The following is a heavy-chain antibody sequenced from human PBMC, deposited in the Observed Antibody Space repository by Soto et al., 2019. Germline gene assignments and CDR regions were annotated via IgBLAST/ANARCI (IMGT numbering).Heavy chain of an antibody. V-gene: IGHV3-33*01. CDR3: ARDRDQLAGTLDY. Sequence: GGSLRLSCAASGFTFSSYGMHWVRQAPGKGLEWVAVIWYDGSNKYYADSVKGRFTISRDNSKNTLYLQMNSLRAEDTAVYYCARDRDQLAGTLDYWGQGTLVTVS. J-gene: IGHJ4*02. CDR2: IWYDGSNK. D-gene: IGHD6-19*01. CDR1: GFTFSSYG.